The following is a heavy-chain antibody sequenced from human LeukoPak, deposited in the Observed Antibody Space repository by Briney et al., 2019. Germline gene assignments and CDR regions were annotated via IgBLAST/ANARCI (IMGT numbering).Heavy chain of an antibody. Sequence: PSETLSLTCTVSGGSISSGGYYWSWIRQHPGKGLEWIGYIYYSGSTYYNPSLKSRVTISVDTSKNQFSLKLSSVTAADTAVYYCARDLRYCSGGSCNGFDYWGQGTLVTVSS. CDR3: ARDLRYCSGGSCNGFDY. V-gene: IGHV4-31*03. D-gene: IGHD2-15*01. CDR2: IYYSGST. J-gene: IGHJ4*02. CDR1: GGSISSGGYY.